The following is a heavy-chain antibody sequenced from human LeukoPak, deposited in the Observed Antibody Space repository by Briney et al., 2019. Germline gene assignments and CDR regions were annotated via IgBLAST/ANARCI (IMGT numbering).Heavy chain of an antibody. CDR1: GYTFTDYA. D-gene: IGHD1-26*01. CDR3: ARAGLGRASTPRY. Sequence: GASVKVSCKASGYTFTDYALAWVRQAPGEGLEWMGWISPDNGNTNYAQNFPGRVPMTTATSTDTAYMELRSMTADDTAAYYCARAGLGRASTPRYWGQGTLVTVSS. V-gene: IGHV1-18*01. CDR2: ISPDNGNT. J-gene: IGHJ4*02.